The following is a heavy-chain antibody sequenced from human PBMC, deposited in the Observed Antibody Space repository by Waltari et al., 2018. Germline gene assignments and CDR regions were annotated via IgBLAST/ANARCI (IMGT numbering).Heavy chain of an antibody. Sequence: QVQLVESGGGVVQPGRSLRLSCAASGFTFSSYGMHWVRQAPGKGLEWVAVIWYDGSNKYYADSVKGRFTISRDNSKNTLYLQMNSLGAEDTAVYYCARVDSYGTYDYWGQGTLVTVSS. CDR3: ARVDSYGTYDY. D-gene: IGHD5-18*01. CDR1: GFTFSSYG. CDR2: IWYDGSNK. V-gene: IGHV3-33*01. J-gene: IGHJ4*02.